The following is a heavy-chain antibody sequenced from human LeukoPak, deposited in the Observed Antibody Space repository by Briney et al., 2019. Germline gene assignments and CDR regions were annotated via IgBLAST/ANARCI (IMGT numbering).Heavy chain of an antibody. D-gene: IGHD6-6*01. J-gene: IGHJ6*03. CDR1: GGTFSSYA. V-gene: IGHV1-69*05. CDR2: IIHIFGTA. Sequence: ASVKVSCEASGGTFSSYAISWVRQAPGQGLEWMGGIIHIFGTANYAQKFQGRVTITTDESTSTAYMELSSLRSEDTAVYYCARAGGDSSSYYYYYYMDVWGKGTTVTVSS. CDR3: ARAGGDSSSYYYYYYMDV.